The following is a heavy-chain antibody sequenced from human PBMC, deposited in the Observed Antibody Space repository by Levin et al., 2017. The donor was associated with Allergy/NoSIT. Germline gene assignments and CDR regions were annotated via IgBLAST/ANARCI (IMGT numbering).Heavy chain of an antibody. Sequence: SLKISCAASGFTFDDYAMHWVRQAPGKGLEWVSGISWNSGSIGYADSVKGRFTISRDNAKNSLYLQMNSLRAEDTALYYCAKSIGGYDFWSGYYAPLDYWGQGTLVTVSS. CDR1: GFTFDDYA. J-gene: IGHJ4*02. CDR2: ISWNSGSI. CDR3: AKSIGGYDFWSGYYAPLDY. V-gene: IGHV3-9*01. D-gene: IGHD3-3*01.